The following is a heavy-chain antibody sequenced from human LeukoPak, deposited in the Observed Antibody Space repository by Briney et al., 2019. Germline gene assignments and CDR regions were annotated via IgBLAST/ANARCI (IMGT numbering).Heavy chain of an antibody. V-gene: IGHV3-48*01. Sequence: GGSLRLSCAASGFTFSSYSMNWVRQAPGKGLEWVSYISSSTSTIYYADSVKGRFTISRDNAKNSLYLQMNRLRAEDTAVYYCARGAGVRTSSGLLYYFDYWGQGTLVTVSS. CDR1: GFTFSSYS. J-gene: IGHJ4*02. CDR2: ISSSTSTI. CDR3: ARGAGVRTSSGLLYYFDY. D-gene: IGHD6-19*01.